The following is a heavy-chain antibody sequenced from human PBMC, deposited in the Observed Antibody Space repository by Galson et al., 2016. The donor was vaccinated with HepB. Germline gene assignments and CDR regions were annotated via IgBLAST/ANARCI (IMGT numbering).Heavy chain of an antibody. D-gene: IGHD2-15*01. CDR1: GDTFSNYA. CDR2: IIPVIGTA. Sequence: SVKVSCKASGDTFSNYAISWLRQAPGQGLEWMGEIIPVIGTANYAQKFQDRVTITADKSTSTAYMELISLRAEDTAVYYCARGPYCTGGTCYAPLYNWFAHWGQGTLVTVSS. CDR3: ARGPYCTGGTCYAPLYNWFAH. J-gene: IGHJ5*02. V-gene: IGHV1-69*06.